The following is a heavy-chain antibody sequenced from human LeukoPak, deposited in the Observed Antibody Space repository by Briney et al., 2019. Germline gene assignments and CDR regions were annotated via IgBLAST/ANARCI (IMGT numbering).Heavy chain of an antibody. CDR3: AKAKLITMISTYYFDY. D-gene: IGHD3-22*01. CDR2: ISYDGSNK. V-gene: IGHV3-30*18. J-gene: IGHJ4*02. Sequence: GGSLRLSCAASGFIFSSYGMHWVRQAPGKGLEWVAVISYDGSNKYYADSVKGRFTISRDNSKNTLYLQMNSLRAEDTAVYYCAKAKLITMISTYYFDYWGQGTLVTVSS. CDR1: GFIFSSYG.